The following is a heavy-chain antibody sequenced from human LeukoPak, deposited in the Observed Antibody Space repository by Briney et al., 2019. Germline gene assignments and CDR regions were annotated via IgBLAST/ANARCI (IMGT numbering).Heavy chain of an antibody. V-gene: IGHV3-23*01. CDR1: GFTFSSYA. CDR2: ISGSGGST. D-gene: IGHD2/OR15-2a*01. J-gene: IGHJ4*02. CDR3: AKAIGLRTLFDY. Sequence: GGSLRLSCAASGFTFSSYAMSWVRQAPGKGLEWASAISGSGGSTYYADSVKGRFTISRDNSKNTLYLQMNSLRAEDTALYYCAKAIGLRTLFDYWGQGTLVTVSS.